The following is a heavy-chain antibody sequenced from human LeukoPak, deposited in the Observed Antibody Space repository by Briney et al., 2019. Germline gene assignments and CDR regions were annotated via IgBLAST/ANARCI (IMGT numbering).Heavy chain of an antibody. CDR1: GGSISSGGYS. Sequence: SSETLSLTCTVSGGSISSGGYSWSWIRQPPGKGLEWIGYIYHSGSTYYNPSLESRLTISVDRSKNQFSLKLSSVTASDTAVYYCARVVHYYGSGSYFDYWGQGTLVTVSS. V-gene: IGHV4-30-2*01. CDR3: ARVVHYYGSGSYFDY. J-gene: IGHJ4*02. CDR2: IYHSGST. D-gene: IGHD3-10*01.